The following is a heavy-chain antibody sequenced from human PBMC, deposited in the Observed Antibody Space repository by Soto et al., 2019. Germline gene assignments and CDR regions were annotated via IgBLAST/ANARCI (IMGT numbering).Heavy chain of an antibody. J-gene: IGHJ5*02. V-gene: IGHV4-30-4*08. Sequence: PSETLSLTCTVSGGSISSGDYYWSWIRQPPGKGLEWIGYIYYSGSTYYNPSLKSRVTISVDTSKNQFSLKLGSVTAADTAVYYCASLPTYYDFWSGEDGGWFDPWGQGTLVTVSS. CDR3: ASLPTYYDFWSGEDGGWFDP. CDR2: IYYSGST. CDR1: GGSISSGDYY. D-gene: IGHD3-3*01.